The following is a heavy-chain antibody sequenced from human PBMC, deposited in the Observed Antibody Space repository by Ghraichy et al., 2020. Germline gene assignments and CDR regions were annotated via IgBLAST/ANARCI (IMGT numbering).Heavy chain of an antibody. J-gene: IGHJ4*02. CDR1: GGSISSGSYY. CDR2: MFYSGST. Sequence: SQTLSLTCTVSGGSISSGSYYWGWIRQPPGKGLEWIGNMFYSGSTYYNPSLKRRVTISVEPSKNQFSLKLRSVTGADTAFYYCSRLPIHTIAYPVTFDFWGQGTLVTVSS. D-gene: IGHD3-16*01. V-gene: IGHV4-39*01. CDR3: SRLPIHTIAYPVTFDF.